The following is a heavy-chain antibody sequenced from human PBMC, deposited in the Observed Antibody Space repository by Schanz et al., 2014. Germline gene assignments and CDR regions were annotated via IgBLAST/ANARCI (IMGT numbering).Heavy chain of an antibody. CDR1: GFTFSRYW. Sequence: EVQLVQSGGGLVQPGGSLRLSCAASGFTFSRYWMQWVRQAPGKGLVWVSRIYMDGSGRDYGDSVKGRFTVSRDNAKNTLYLQMDSRRAEDTAVYYCARDNRQCSGPCSDGSCHPCGMDFWGQGTTVIDSS. CDR3: ARDNRQCSGPCSDGSCHPCGMDF. J-gene: IGHJ6*02. D-gene: IGHD2-15*01. CDR2: IYMDGSGR. V-gene: IGHV3-74*01.